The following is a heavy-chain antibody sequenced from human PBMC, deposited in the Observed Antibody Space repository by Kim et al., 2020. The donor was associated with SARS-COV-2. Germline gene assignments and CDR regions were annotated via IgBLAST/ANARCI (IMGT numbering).Heavy chain of an antibody. J-gene: IGHJ6*02. D-gene: IGHD6-13*01. V-gene: IGHV4-59*08. CDR1: GGSISSYY. CDR3: ARGADSSSWGYGMDV. CDR2: IYYSGST. Sequence: SETLSLTCTVSGGSISSYYWSWIRQPPGKGLEWIGYIYYSGSTNYNPSLKSRVTISVDTSKNQFSLKLSSVTAADTAVYYCARGADSSSWGYGMDVWGQGTTVTVSS.